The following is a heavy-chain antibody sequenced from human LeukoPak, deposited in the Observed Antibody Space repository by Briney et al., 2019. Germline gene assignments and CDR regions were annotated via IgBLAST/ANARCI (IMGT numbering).Heavy chain of an antibody. CDR1: GDSVSSSNHY. CDR3: ARGDYDSSGYYYVPDAFDI. CDR2: IYYIGST. J-gene: IGHJ3*02. D-gene: IGHD3-22*01. V-gene: IGHV4-39*01. Sequence: SETLSLTCSVSGDSVSSSNHYWGWIRQSPGKGLEWIGSIYYIGSTYYNPSLKSRVNISVDTSKNQFSLKLSSVTAADTAVYYCARGDYDSSGYYYVPDAFDIWGQGTMVTVSS.